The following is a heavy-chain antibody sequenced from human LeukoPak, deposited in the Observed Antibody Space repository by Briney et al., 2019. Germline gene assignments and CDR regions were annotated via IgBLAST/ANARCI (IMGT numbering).Heavy chain of an antibody. CDR2: IYSGGST. Sequence: GGSLRLSCAASGFTFSSYAMSWVRQAPGKGLEWVSVIYSGGSTYYADSVKGRFTISRDNSKNTLYLQMNSLRAEDTAVYYCASNDYYYYGMDVWGQGTTVTVSS. J-gene: IGHJ6*02. CDR3: ASNDYYYYGMDV. CDR1: GFTFSSYA. V-gene: IGHV3-66*01.